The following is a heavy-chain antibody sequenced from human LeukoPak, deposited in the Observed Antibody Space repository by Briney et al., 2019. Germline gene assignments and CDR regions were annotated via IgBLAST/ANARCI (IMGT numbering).Heavy chain of an antibody. CDR3: AKNGDSGIVVVPAAPDEYSSSWYFDY. CDR2: ISGSGGST. Sequence: GGSLRLSCAASGFTFSSYAMSWVRQAPGKGLEWVSAISGSGGSTYYADSVKGRFTISRDNSKNTLYLQMNSLRAEDTAVYYCAKNGDSGIVVVPAAPDEYSSSWYFDYWGQGTLVTVSS. CDR1: GFTFSSYA. D-gene: IGHD2-2*01. J-gene: IGHJ4*02. V-gene: IGHV3-23*01.